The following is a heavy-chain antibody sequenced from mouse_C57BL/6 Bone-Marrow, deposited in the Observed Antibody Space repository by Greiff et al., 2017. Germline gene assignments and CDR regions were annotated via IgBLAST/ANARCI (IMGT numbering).Heavy chain of an antibody. CDR3: ATNRRYYYGSRAWCAY. D-gene: IGHD1-1*01. CDR2: INPNNGGT. CDR1: GYTFTDYN. Sequence: EVQLQQSGPELVKPGASVKMSCKASGYTFTDYNMHWVKQSHGKSLEWIGYINPNNGGTSYNQKFKGKATLTVNKSSSTAYMELRSLTSEDSAVYYCATNRRYYYGSRAWCAYWGQGTLVTVSA. V-gene: IGHV1-22*01. J-gene: IGHJ3*01.